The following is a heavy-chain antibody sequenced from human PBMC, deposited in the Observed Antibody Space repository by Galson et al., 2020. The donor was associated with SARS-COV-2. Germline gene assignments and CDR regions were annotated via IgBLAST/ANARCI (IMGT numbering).Heavy chain of an antibody. V-gene: IGHV3-30*04. Sequence: GGSLRLSCAASGFTFSSYAMHWVCQAPGKGLEWVAVISYDGSNKYYADSVKGRFTISRDNSKNTLYLQMNSLRAEDTAVYYCARVEGYCSGGSCYSFVHAYYYYGMDVWGQGTTVTVSS. CDR1: GFTFSSYA. CDR3: ARVEGYCSGGSCYSFVHAYYYYGMDV. D-gene: IGHD2-15*01. CDR2: ISYDGSNK. J-gene: IGHJ6*02.